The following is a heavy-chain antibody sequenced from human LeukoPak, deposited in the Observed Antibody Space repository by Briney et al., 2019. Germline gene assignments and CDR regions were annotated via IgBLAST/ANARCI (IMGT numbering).Heavy chain of an antibody. CDR2: IYYSGST. CDR3: ARVGNLYSSSWPLNRNNWFDP. D-gene: IGHD6-13*01. V-gene: IGHV4-59*08. J-gene: IGHJ5*02. CDR1: GGSISSYY. Sequence: SETLSLTCTVSGGSISSYYWSWIRQPPGKGLEWIGYIYYSGSTYYNPSLKSRVTISVDTSKNQFSLKLSSVTAADTAVYYCARVGNLYSSSWPLNRNNWFDPWGQGTLVTVSS.